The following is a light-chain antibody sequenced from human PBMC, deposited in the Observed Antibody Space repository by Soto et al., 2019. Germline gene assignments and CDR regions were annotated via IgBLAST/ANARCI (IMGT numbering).Light chain of an antibody. V-gene: IGLV1-40*01. Sequence: QSVLTQPPSVSGAPGQRVTISGTGSSSNIGAGYDVHWYLHLPGSAPKLLIYGNINRPSGVPDRFSGSKSGTSASLAITGLQAEDEADYYCQSYDNSLSAWVFGGGTKLTVL. J-gene: IGLJ3*02. CDR1: SSNIGAGYD. CDR3: QSYDNSLSAWV. CDR2: GNI.